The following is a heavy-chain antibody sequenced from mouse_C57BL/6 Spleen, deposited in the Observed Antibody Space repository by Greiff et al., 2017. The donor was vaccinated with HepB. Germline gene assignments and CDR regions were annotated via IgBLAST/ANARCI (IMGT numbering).Heavy chain of an antibody. D-gene: IGHD2-1*01. V-gene: IGHV1-4*01. J-gene: IGHJ2*01. CDR3: ARKGNLLFDY. CDR1: GYTFTSYT. Sequence: QVQLQQSGAELSRPGASVKMSCKASGYTFTSYTMHWVKQRPGQGLEWIGYINPSSGYTKYNQKFKDKATLTADKSSSTAYMQLSSLTSEDSAVYYCARKGNLLFDYWGQGTTLTVSS. CDR2: INPSSGYT.